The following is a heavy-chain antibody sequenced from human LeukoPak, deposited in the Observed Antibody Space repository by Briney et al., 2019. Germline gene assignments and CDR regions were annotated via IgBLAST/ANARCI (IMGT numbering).Heavy chain of an antibody. CDR3: ARQTLDCSGGSCYGYFDY. V-gene: IGHV4-39*01. Sequence: PSETLSLTCTVSGGSISSSSYYWGWIRQPPGKGLEWIGSIYYRGSTYYNPSLKSRVTISVDTSKNQFSLKLSSVTAADTAVYYCARQTLDCSGGSCYGYFDYWGQGTLVTVSS. J-gene: IGHJ4*02. CDR2: IYYRGST. D-gene: IGHD2-15*01. CDR1: GGSISSSSYY.